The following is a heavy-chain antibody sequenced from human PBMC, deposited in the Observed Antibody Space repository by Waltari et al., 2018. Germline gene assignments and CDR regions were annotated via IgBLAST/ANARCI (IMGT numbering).Heavy chain of an antibody. Sequence: QVQLVQSGAEVEKPGASVKVSCKASGYPFTNFYMHWVRQAPGQGLEWLGIINPVGGGTSYAQRFQGRVTMTRDTSTSTVYMELSSLRSEDTAVYYCARDANGYRGAKFDYWGQGTPVTVSS. CDR3: ARDANGYRGAKFDY. D-gene: IGHD2-8*01. CDR2: INPVGGGT. CDR1: GYPFTNFY. V-gene: IGHV1-46*01. J-gene: IGHJ4*02.